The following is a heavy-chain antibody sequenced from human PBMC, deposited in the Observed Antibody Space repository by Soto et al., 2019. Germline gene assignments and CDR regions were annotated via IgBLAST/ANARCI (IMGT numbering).Heavy chain of an antibody. D-gene: IGHD1-26*01. CDR3: AREGENSGEIDF. Sequence: ASVKVSCKASGYTLTGYYFHWVRQAPGQGLESMGWINPKRGGTNYAQKFQGRVTMSTDTSTNTGYMELSSLRSDDTAVYYCAREGENSGEIDFWGQGTLVTVSS. CDR2: INPKRGGT. CDR1: GYTLTGYY. V-gene: IGHV1-2*02. J-gene: IGHJ4*02.